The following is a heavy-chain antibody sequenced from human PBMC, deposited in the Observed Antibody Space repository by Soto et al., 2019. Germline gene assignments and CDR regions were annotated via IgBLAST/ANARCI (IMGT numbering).Heavy chain of an antibody. CDR3: ARDSEWFGELPHYYYYYGMDV. CDR1: GGSVSSGSYY. V-gene: IGHV4-61*01. CDR2: IYYSGST. Sequence: QVQLQESGPGLVKPSETLSLTCTVSGGSVSSGSYYWSWIRQPPGKGLEWIGYIYYSGSTNYNPSLKSRVTISVDTSKNQFSLKLSSVTAADTAVYYCARDSEWFGELPHYYYYYGMDVWGQGTTVTVSS. J-gene: IGHJ6*02. D-gene: IGHD3-10*01.